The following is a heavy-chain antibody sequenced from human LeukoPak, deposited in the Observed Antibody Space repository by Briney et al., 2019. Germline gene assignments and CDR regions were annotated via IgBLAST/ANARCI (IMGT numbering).Heavy chain of an antibody. CDR3: ARGSELLWFGELFSGYYYYYMDV. D-gene: IGHD3-10*01. Sequence: ASVKVSCKASGYTFTGYYMRWVRQAPGQGLEWMGWINPNSGGTNYAQKFQGRVTMTRDTSISTAYMELSRLRSDDTAVYYCARGSELLWFGELFSGYYYYYMDVWGKGTTVTISS. CDR1: GYTFTGYY. V-gene: IGHV1-2*02. CDR2: INPNSGGT. J-gene: IGHJ6*03.